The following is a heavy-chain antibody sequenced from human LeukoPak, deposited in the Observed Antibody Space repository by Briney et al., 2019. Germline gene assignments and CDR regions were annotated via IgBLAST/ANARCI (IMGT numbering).Heavy chain of an antibody. CDR3: ARDRVSSDYGGNSGIGY. CDR2: INSDGSST. J-gene: IGHJ4*02. V-gene: IGHV3-74*01. Sequence: GGSLRLSCAASGFTFSSYWMHWVRQAPGKGLVWVSRINSDGSSTSYADSVKGRFTISRANAKNTLYLQMNSLRAEDTAVYYCARDRVSSDYGGNSGIGYWGQGTLVTVSS. D-gene: IGHD4-23*01. CDR1: GFTFSSYW.